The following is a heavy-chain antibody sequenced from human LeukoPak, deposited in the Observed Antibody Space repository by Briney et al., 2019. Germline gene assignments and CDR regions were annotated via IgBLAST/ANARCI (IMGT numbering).Heavy chain of an antibody. V-gene: IGHV4-61*02. D-gene: IGHD5-12*01. CDR3: ARATAWIGAFDF. Sequence: SETLSLTSTVSGGSISSGNDYWNWIRQPAGKGLEWIGRMYTSGSSNYNPSLKSRVTISVDTSKNQVSLKLSSVTAADTAIYYCARATAWIGAFDFWGQGTMVTVSS. CDR2: MYTSGSS. J-gene: IGHJ3*01. CDR1: GGSISSGNDY.